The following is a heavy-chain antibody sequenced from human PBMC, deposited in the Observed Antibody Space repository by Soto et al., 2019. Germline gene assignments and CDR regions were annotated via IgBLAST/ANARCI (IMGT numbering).Heavy chain of an antibody. D-gene: IGHD6-19*01. CDR1: GFTFSSYS. CDR3: AMGGSSGRFDY. J-gene: IGHJ4*02. CDR2: ISSSSSYI. V-gene: IGHV3-21*01. Sequence: GGSLILSCAASGFTFSSYSMNWVRQAPGKGLEWVSSISSSSSYIYYADSVKGRFTISRDNAKNSLYLQMNSLRAEDTAVYYCAMGGSSGRFDYWGQGTLVTVSS.